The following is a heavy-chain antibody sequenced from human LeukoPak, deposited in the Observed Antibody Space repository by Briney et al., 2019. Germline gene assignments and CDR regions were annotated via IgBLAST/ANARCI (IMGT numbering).Heavy chain of an antibody. CDR2: IYYSGST. D-gene: IGHD3-10*01. J-gene: IGHJ6*02. V-gene: IGHV4-39*07. Sequence: SETLSLTCTVSGGSISSSSYYWGWIRQPPGKGLERIGSIYYSGSTYYNPSLKSRVTISVDTSKNQFSLKLSSVTAADTAVYYCARDLEYYGSGSLLYYYYYYGMDVWGQGTTVTVSS. CDR1: GGSISSSSYY. CDR3: ARDLEYYGSGSLLYYYYYYGMDV.